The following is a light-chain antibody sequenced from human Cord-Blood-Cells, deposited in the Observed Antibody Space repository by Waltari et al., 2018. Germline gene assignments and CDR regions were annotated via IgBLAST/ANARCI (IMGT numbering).Light chain of an antibody. CDR2: EVS. Sequence: QSALTQPLSASGSPGPSVTISCSATSSAVGGSIYASWYQQHPGKAPNLMIYEVSKRPSGVPDRFSGSKSGNTASLTVSGLQAEDEADYYCSSYAGSNKEVFGTGTKVTVL. CDR3: SSYAGSNKEV. CDR1: SSAVGGSIY. J-gene: IGLJ1*01. V-gene: IGLV2-8*01.